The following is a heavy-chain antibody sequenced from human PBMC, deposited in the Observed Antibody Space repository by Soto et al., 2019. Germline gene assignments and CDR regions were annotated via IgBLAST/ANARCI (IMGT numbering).Heavy chain of an antibody. CDR1: VFTFSSYS. CDR2: ISSSSSYI. V-gene: IGHV3-21*01. Sequence: GGSLRLSCASSVFTFSSYSMSCVRQSPGKWLEWVSSISSSSSYIYYADSVKGRFTISRDNAKNSLYLQMNSLRAEDTAVYYCARDHQSTPGSGYRDYWGQGTLVTVSS. D-gene: IGHD3-22*01. J-gene: IGHJ4*02. CDR3: ARDHQSTPGSGYRDY.